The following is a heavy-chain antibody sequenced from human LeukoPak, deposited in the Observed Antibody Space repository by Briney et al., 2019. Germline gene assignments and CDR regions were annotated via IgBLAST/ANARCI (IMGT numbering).Heavy chain of an antibody. J-gene: IGHJ4*02. V-gene: IGHV3-23*01. Sequence: GGSLRLSCAASGFTFSSYAMSWARQAPGKGLEWVSSNSISGDNTYYADSVKGRFTISRDNSKNTLYLQMNSLRAEDTAVYYCAKQSLADCIRCPFDSWGQGTLVTVSS. D-gene: IGHD2-15*01. CDR3: AKQSLADCIRCPFDS. CDR2: NSISGDNT. CDR1: GFTFSSYA.